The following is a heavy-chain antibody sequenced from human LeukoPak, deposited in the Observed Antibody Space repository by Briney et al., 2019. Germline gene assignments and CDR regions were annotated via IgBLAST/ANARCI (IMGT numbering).Heavy chain of an antibody. CDR2: ISSSGSTI. Sequence: GGSLRLSCAASGFTFSNYAMNWVRQAPGKGLEWVSYISSSGSTIYYADSVKGRFTISRDNAKNSLYLQMNSLRAEDTAVYYCAREKEDYYDSSGYDYWGQGTLVTVSS. CDR1: GFTFSNYA. CDR3: AREKEDYYDSSGYDY. V-gene: IGHV3-48*03. J-gene: IGHJ4*02. D-gene: IGHD3-22*01.